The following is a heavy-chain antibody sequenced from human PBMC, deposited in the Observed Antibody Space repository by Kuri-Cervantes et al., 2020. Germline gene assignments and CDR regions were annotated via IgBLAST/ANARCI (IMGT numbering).Heavy chain of an antibody. CDR3: ARDNRWGIAAAGFDY. D-gene: IGHD6-13*01. CDR1: GYTFTDYF. Sequence: SVKVSCKASGYTFTDYFIHWVRQAPEQGLEWMGGIIPISGTANYAQKFQGRVTITTDETTSTAYMELSSLRSEDTAVYYCARDNRWGIAAAGFDYLGQGTLVTVSS. CDR2: IIPISGTA. V-gene: IGHV1-69*05. J-gene: IGHJ4*02.